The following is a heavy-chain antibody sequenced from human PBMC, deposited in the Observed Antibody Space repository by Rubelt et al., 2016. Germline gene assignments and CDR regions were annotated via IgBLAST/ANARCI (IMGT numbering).Heavy chain of an antibody. CDR2: IYYSGST. J-gene: IGHJ6*02. V-gene: IGHV4-39*01. Sequence: QLQLQESGPGLVKPSETLSLTCTVSGGSTSSSSYHWGWIRQPPGKGLEWIGTIYYSGSTYYNPSLKSRVSISVDTSKNQFSRKMTSGTAADTAGYYWASNSKYGNWHGMNAWGQGTTVIVSS. CDR3: ASNSKYGNWHGMNA. D-gene: IGHD1-1*01. CDR1: GGSTSSSSYH.